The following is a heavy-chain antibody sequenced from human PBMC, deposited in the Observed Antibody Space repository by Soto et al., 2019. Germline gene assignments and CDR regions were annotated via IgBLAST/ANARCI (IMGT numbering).Heavy chain of an antibody. V-gene: IGHV3-9*01. Sequence: PGGSLRLSCAASGFTFSSYDMHWVRQAPGKGLEWVSGISWNSGSIGYADSVKGRFTISRDNAKNSLYLQMNSLRAEDTALYYCAKDTYSLRYYFDYWGQGTLVTVSS. CDR3: AKDTYSLRYYFDY. D-gene: IGHD2-21*01. CDR2: ISWNSGSI. J-gene: IGHJ4*02. CDR1: GFTFSSYD.